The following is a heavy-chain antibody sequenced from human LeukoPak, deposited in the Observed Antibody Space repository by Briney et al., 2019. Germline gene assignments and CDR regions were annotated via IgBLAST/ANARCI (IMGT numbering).Heavy chain of an antibody. Sequence: GGSLRLSCAASGFTFSSYGMHWVRQAPGKGLEWVAVIWYDGSNKYYADSVKGRFTISRDNSKNTLYLQMNSLRAEDTAVYYCASPAPGGSCYSCFQHWGQGTLVTASS. CDR3: ASPAPGGSCYSCFQH. J-gene: IGHJ1*01. V-gene: IGHV3-33*01. CDR1: GFTFSSYG. D-gene: IGHD2-15*01. CDR2: IWYDGSNK.